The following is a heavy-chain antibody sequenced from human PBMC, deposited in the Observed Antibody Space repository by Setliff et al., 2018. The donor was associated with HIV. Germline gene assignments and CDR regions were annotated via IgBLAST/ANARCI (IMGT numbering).Heavy chain of an antibody. CDR1: GGSISSSSYY. Sequence: SETLSLTCTVSGGSISSSSYYWGWIRQSPGTGLEWIGSIYYNGNTYYNPSLKSRVTISVDKSKNQFSLNLGSVTAAYTALYYCARPWIFGVFINGAFDHWGQGILVTVSS. CDR3: ARPWIFGVFINGAFDH. V-gene: IGHV4-39*01. J-gene: IGHJ4*02. D-gene: IGHD3-3*01. CDR2: IYYNGNT.